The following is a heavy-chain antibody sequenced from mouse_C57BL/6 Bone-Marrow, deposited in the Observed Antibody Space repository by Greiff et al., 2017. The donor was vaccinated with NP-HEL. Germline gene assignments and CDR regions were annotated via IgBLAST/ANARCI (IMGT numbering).Heavy chain of an antibody. D-gene: IGHD1-2*01. Sequence: EVKLMESGGGLVKPGGSLKLSCAASGFTFSSYAMSWVRQTPEKRLEWVATISDGGSYTYYPDNVKGRFTISRDNAKNNLYLQMSHLKSEDTAMYYCARDYYGHFYFDYWGQGTTLTVSS. V-gene: IGHV5-4*01. CDR2: ISDGGSYT. J-gene: IGHJ2*01. CDR1: GFTFSSYA. CDR3: ARDYYGHFYFDY.